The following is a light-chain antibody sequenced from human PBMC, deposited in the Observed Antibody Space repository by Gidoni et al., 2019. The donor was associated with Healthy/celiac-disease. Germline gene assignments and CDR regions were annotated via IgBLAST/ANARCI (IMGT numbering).Light chain of an antibody. CDR2: GAS. CDR1: QSVSSSY. J-gene: IGKJ4*01. CDR3: QQYDTAPTRT. V-gene: IGKV3-20*01. Sequence: IVLTQSPGTLSLSPGERATLSCRASQSVSSSYLAWYQQKPGQAPRLLIYGASSRATGIPDRFSGSGSGTDFTRTISRLEHEDFAVYYCQQYDTAPTRTFGGXTKVEIK.